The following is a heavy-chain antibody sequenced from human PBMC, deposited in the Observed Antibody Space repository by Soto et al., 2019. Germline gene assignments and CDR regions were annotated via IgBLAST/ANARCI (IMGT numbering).Heavy chain of an antibody. D-gene: IGHD6-6*01. CDR2: IYHSGST. CDR1: GGSISSSNW. J-gene: IGHJ6*02. CDR3: ARGSGSSCGVDYYYYGMDV. Sequence: SDTLSLTCAVSGGSISSSNWWSWVRKPPGKGLEWIGEIYHSGSTNYNPSLKSRVTISVDTSKNQFSLRLSSVTAADTAVYYCARGSGSSCGVDYYYYGMDVWGQGTTVTV. V-gene: IGHV4-4*02.